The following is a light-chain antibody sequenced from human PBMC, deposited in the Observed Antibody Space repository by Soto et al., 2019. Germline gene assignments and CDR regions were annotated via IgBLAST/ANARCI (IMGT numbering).Light chain of an antibody. CDR2: SNT. CDR3: AAWDDSLNGPG. V-gene: IGLV1-44*01. CDR1: SSNIGSNT. Sequence: QSVLTQPPSASGTPGQRVTISCSGSSSNIGSNTVNWYQQLPGTAPKLLIYSNTQRPSGVPDRFSGSKSGTSASLAISGLQSEDESDYYCAAWDDSLNGPGFGGGTQLTVL. J-gene: IGLJ3*02.